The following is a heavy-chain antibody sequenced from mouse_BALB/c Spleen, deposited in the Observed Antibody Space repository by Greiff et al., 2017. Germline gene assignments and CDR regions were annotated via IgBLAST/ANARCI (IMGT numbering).Heavy chain of an antibody. J-gene: IGHJ4*01. CDR1: GFSLTSYG. Sequence: VQVVESGPGLVQPSQSLSITCTVSGFSLTSYGVHWVRQSPGKGLEWLGVIWSGGSTDYNAAFISRLSISKDNSKSQVFFKMNSLQANDTAIYYCARIYYDYDGEGAMDYWGQGTSVTVSS. CDR2: IWSGGST. CDR3: ARIYYDYDGEGAMDY. V-gene: IGHV2-2*02. D-gene: IGHD2-4*01.